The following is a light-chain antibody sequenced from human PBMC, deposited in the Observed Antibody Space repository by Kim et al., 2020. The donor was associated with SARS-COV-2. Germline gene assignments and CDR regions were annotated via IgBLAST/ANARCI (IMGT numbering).Light chain of an antibody. CDR2: QDS. V-gene: IGLV3-1*01. CDR1: KLGDKY. J-gene: IGLJ2*01. CDR3: QAWDSSTVV. Sequence: GCPGQTASITCSGDKLGDKYACWYQQKPGRSPVLVIYQDSKRPSGIPERFSGSNSGNTATLTISGTQAMDEADYYCQAWDSSTVVFGGGTQLTVL.